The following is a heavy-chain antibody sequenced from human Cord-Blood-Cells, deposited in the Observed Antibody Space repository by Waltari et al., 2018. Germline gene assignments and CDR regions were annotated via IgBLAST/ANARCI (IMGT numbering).Heavy chain of an antibody. Sequence: EVQLVESGGGLVQPGRSLRLSCAASGFTFDDYAMHWVGQAPVKGLEWVSGISWNSGSIGYADSVKGRFTISRDNAKNSLYLQMNSLRAEDTALYYCARYDSSGYYYYWGQGTLVTVSS. CDR2: ISWNSGSI. V-gene: IGHV3-9*01. D-gene: IGHD3-22*01. CDR1: GFTFDDYA. CDR3: ARYDSSGYYYY. J-gene: IGHJ4*02.